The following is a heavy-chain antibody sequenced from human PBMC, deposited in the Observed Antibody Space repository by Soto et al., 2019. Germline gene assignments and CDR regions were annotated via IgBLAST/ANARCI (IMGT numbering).Heavy chain of an antibody. Sequence: QVQLVQSGAEVKKPGSSVKVSCKASGGTFSSYAISWVRQAPGQGLEWMGGIIPIFGTANYAQKFQGRVTITADESTSTAYMELSSLRSEDTAAYYCARGAGGLFGTNDAFDIWGQGTMVTVSS. V-gene: IGHV1-69*01. J-gene: IGHJ3*02. CDR1: GGTFSSYA. D-gene: IGHD3-3*01. CDR3: ARGAGGLFGTNDAFDI. CDR2: IIPIFGTA.